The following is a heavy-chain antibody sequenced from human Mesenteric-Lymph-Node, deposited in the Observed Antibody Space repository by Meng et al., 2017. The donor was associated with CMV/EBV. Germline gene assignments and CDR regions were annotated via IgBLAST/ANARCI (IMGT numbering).Heavy chain of an antibody. CDR3: ARQGNWNYVDY. J-gene: IGHJ4*02. V-gene: IGHV4-31*03. D-gene: IGHD1-20*01. Sequence: LRLSCTVSGGSISSGGYYWSWIRQYPGKGLEWIGYVYYNENTYYNPSLKRRLTISLDTSKNQFSLKLSSVTAADTAVYYCARQGNWNYVDYWGQGTLVTVSS. CDR2: VYYNENT. CDR1: GGSISSGGYY.